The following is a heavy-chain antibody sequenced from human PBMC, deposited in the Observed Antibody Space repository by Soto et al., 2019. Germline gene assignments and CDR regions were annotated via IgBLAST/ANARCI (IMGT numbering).Heavy chain of an antibody. CDR2: FRSGGDDDPK. D-gene: IGHD3-10*01. Sequence: PGGSLRLSCAASGFTFSSYSMSWVRQAPGKGLEWVSGFRSGGDDDPKYYADSVRVRFTISRDNSKNTLFLQMNSLRAEDTAIYYCAKKVNSGSGSQFFDYWGQGPLVTVSS. CDR1: GFTFSSYS. J-gene: IGHJ4*02. V-gene: IGHV3-23*01. CDR3: AKKVNSGSGSQFFDY.